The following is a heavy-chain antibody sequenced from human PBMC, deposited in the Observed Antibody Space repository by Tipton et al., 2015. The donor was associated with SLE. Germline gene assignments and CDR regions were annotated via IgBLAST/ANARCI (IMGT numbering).Heavy chain of an antibody. Sequence: SLGLSCAASGFTFSSYWMSWVRQAPGKGLEWVANIKQDGSEKYYVDSVKGRFTISRDNAKNSLYLQMNSLRAEDTAVYYCAKRKGMYYYDSSGYLDYWGQGTLVTVSS. D-gene: IGHD3-22*01. V-gene: IGHV3-7*01. J-gene: IGHJ4*02. CDR3: AKRKGMYYYDSSGYLDY. CDR1: GFTFSSYW. CDR2: IKQDGSEK.